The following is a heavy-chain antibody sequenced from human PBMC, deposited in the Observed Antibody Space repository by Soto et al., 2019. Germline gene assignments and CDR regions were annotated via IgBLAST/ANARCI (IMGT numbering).Heavy chain of an antibody. V-gene: IGHV3-30*03. D-gene: IGHD2-8*02. CDR3: TGEVASGY. J-gene: IGHJ4*02. CDR2: ISRDGGTK. Sequence: QVQLVESGGGVVQPGRSLRLSRAVSGFTVGTYGMHWVRQAPGKGLEWVAVISRDGGTKYYADSVKGRFTISRDNSRNTLFLEMNSLRGDDMAVYYCTGEVASGYWGQGTLVTVSS. CDR1: GFTVGTYG.